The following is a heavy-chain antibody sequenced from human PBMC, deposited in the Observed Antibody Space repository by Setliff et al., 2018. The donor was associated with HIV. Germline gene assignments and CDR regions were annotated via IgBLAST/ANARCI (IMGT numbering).Heavy chain of an antibody. Sequence: SETLSLTCTVSGDSISSTTYYWGWIRQPPGKGLEWIGSIYYDGRTFYKPSLKSRLTISVDTSKNQFSLSLNSVTAADTAVYFCARGGAVSADFDSWGQGTLVTVSS. J-gene: IGHJ5*01. CDR3: ARGGAVSADFDS. CDR2: IYYDGRT. D-gene: IGHD3-16*01. CDR1: GDSISSTTYY. V-gene: IGHV4-39*07.